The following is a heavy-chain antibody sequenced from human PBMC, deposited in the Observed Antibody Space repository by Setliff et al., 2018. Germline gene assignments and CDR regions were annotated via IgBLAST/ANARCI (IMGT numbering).Heavy chain of an antibody. J-gene: IGHJ3*02. V-gene: IGHV1-2*02. CDR1: GYIFTNYY. D-gene: IGHD6-19*01. CDR2: INANTGGT. Sequence: ASVKVSCKTSGYIFTNYYIHWVRQAPGQGLEWMGWINANTGGTREVQKFQGRVTMTRDTSIDTAYMEVNSLTCDDTAVYYCARVGGYASAWHGIEAFDIWGQGTKVTVS. CDR3: ARVGGYASAWHGIEAFDI.